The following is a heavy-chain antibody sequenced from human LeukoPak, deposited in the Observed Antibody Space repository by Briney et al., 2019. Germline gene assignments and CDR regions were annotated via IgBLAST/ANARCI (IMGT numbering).Heavy chain of an antibody. Sequence: PSETLSLTCAVYGGSFSGYYWSWIRQPPGKELEWIGEINHSGSTNYNPSLKSRVTISVDTSKNQFSLKLSSVTAADTAVYYCARVRPPYLFDYWGQGTLVTVSS. CDR3: ARVRPPYLFDY. V-gene: IGHV4-34*01. CDR2: INHSGST. CDR1: GGSFSGYY. J-gene: IGHJ4*02. D-gene: IGHD2-2*02.